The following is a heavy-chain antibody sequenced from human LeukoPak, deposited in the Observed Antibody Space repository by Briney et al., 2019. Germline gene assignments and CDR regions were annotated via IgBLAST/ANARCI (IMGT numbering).Heavy chain of an antibody. CDR2: IYPGDSDT. CDR3: ARRAVSAEYFQQ. J-gene: IGHJ1*01. Sequence: RGESLKISCKGSGYSFTTYWIGWVRQMPGKGLEWMGIIYPGDSDTRYSPSFQGQVTISADKPISTAYLQWSSLKASDTARYYCARRAVSAEYFQQWGQGTLVTVSS. V-gene: IGHV5-51*01. CDR1: GYSFTTYW.